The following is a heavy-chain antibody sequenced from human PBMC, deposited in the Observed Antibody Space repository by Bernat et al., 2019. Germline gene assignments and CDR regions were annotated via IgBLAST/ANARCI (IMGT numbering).Heavy chain of an antibody. V-gene: IGHV3-23*01. CDR3: VKEAEYSYALT. J-gene: IGHJ5*02. Sequence: EVQLLESGGGLAQPGGSLRLSCAASGFTFSSYAMSWVGQAPGKGLEWVSAISGSDGSTYYADSVKGRFTISRDNSKNTLYLQMNSLRAEDTAVYYCVKEAEYSYALTWGQGTLVTVSS. CDR2: ISGSDGST. D-gene: IGHD3-16*01. CDR1: GFTFSSYA.